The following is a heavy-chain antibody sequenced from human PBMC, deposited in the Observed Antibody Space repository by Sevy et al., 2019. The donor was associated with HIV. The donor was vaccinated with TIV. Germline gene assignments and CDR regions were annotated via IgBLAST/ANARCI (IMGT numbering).Heavy chain of an antibody. CDR3: TTKYYYDRFDP. CDR2: IRSKAYCGTT. J-gene: IGHJ5*02. Sequence: GESLKISCTASGFTFGDYAMSWFRQAPGKGLEWVGFIRSKAYCGTTEYAASVKGRFTISRDDSKSIAYLQMNSLKTEDTAVYYCTTKYYYDRFDPWGQGTLVTVSS. D-gene: IGHD3-22*01. CDR1: GFTFGDYA. V-gene: IGHV3-49*03.